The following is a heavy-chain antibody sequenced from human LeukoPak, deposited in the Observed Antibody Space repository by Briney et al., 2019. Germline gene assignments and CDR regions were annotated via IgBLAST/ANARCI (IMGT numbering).Heavy chain of an antibody. D-gene: IGHD2-15*01. CDR3: AREEGRGYCSGDSCYSGYYYGLDV. J-gene: IGHJ6*02. CDR2: INPSGGST. Sequence: ASVKVSCKASGYTFTSYYMHWVRQAPGQGLEWMGIINPSGGSTSYAQKFQGRVTMTRDTSTSTVYMELSSLRSDDTAVYYCAREEGRGYCSGDSCYSGYYYGLDVWGQGTTVTVSS. CDR1: GYTFTSYY. V-gene: IGHV1-46*01.